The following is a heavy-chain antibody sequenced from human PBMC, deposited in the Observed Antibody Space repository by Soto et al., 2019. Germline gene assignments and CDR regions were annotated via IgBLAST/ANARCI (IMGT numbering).Heavy chain of an antibody. Sequence: QVQLVESGGGVVHPGKSLRLSCAASGFIFTSYAIHWVRQAPGKGLEWVALISYNGINTYYADSVKGRFTISRDNSNNPLLLLLSSLMSEDTAFYYCARGGASDWPSTYFDPGGQGNVVSVSS. V-gene: IGHV3-30-3*01. D-gene: IGHD6-19*01. CDR1: GFIFTSYA. CDR3: ARGGASDWPSTYFDP. CDR2: ISYNGINT. J-gene: IGHJ5*02.